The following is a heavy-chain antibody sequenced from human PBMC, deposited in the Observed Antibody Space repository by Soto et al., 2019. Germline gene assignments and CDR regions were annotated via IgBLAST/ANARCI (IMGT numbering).Heavy chain of an antibody. D-gene: IGHD1-26*01. CDR3: ARSVILGGAYGMDV. CDR1: GGSFSGYY. J-gene: IGHJ6*04. Sequence: PSETLSLTCAVYGGSFSGYYWSWIRQPPGKGLEWIGEINHSGSTNYNPSLKSRVTISVDTSKNQFSLKMSSVTAADTAAYYCARSVILGGAYGMDVWGEATTVTLSS. V-gene: IGHV4-34*01. CDR2: INHSGST.